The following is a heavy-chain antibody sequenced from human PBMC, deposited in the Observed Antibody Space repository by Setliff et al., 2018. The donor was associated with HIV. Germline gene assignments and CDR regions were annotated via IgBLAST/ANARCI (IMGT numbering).Heavy chain of an antibody. Sequence: SETLSLTCAVSGDSMSGYYWSWIRQSPGKKLEWIGYIHTSGSTNYNPSLKSRVTISVDTSKNQFSLKLSSVTAADTAVYYCARQTTGATKVRYFDYWAQGTLVTVSS. J-gene: IGHJ4*02. CDR2: IHTSGST. CDR1: GDSMSGYY. CDR3: ARQTTGATKVRYFDY. V-gene: IGHV4-59*08. D-gene: IGHD1-1*01.